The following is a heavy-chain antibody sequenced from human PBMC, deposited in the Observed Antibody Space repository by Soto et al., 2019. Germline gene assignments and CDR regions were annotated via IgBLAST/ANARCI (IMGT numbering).Heavy chain of an antibody. D-gene: IGHD3-16*02. V-gene: IGHV5-51*01. CDR2: IYPGDSDT. CDR1: GYSFTSYW. Sequence: GESLKISCKGSGYSFTSYWIGWVRQMPGKGLEWMGIIYPGDSDTRYSPSFQGQVTISADKSISTAYLQWSSLKASDTAMYYCARLSFFTFGGVIVSPIFDYWGQGTLVTVSS. J-gene: IGHJ4*02. CDR3: ARLSFFTFGGVIVSPIFDY.